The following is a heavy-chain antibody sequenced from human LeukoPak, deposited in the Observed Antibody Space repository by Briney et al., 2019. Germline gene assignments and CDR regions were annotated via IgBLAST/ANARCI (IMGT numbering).Heavy chain of an antibody. CDR1: GFTSTVFA. CDR3: ARDLGY. J-gene: IGHJ4*02. CDR2: ISYDGSNK. V-gene: IGHV3-30*04. Sequence: PGRSPCPSPAPSGFTSTVFATSWTPESRGKGLEWVAVISYDGSNKYYADSVKGRFTISRDNSKNTLYLQMNSLRAEDTAVYYCARDLGYWRQGTLVTVSS.